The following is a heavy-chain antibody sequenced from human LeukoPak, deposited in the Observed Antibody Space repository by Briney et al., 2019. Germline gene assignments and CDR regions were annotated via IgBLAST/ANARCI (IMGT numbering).Heavy chain of an antibody. D-gene: IGHD2-2*01. Sequence: GTPLRLSCVASGLTFTNCGFHWVRQAPGKGLEWVAIIYSGGGNTKYYAESLKDRFTISRDDSKDTVYLQMNSLRVEDTAVYYCVVILVPGGVWHFDLWGRGTLVTVSS. V-gene: IGHV3-33*03. CDR3: VVILVPGGVWHFDL. CDR1: GLTFTNCG. J-gene: IGHJ2*01. CDR2: IYSGGGNTK.